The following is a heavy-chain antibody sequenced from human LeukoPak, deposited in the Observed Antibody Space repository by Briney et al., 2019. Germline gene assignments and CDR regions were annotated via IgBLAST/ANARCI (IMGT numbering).Heavy chain of an antibody. J-gene: IGHJ4*02. CDR2: IDWADDK. Sequence: SGPTRVKPTQTLTLTCTFSWFSLSTSGMCVSWIRQPPGKALEWLTRIDWADDKYYSTSLKTRLTISKDTSKNQVVLTMTNMDPVDTATYYCTAQWYYYDSSGYYPIGYFDYWGQGTLVTVSS. V-gene: IGHV2-70*11. D-gene: IGHD3-22*01. CDR1: WFSLSTSGMC. CDR3: TAQWYYYDSSGYYPIGYFDY.